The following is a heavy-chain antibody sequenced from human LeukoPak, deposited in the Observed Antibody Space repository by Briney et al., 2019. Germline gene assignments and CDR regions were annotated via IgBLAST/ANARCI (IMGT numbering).Heavy chain of an antibody. Sequence: PGGSLRLSCAASGFTFSSYSMNWVRQAPGKGLEWVSSISSSSSYIYYADSVKGRFTISRANAKNSLYLQMNSLRAEDTAVYYCARQGDLYYFDYWGQGTLVTVSS. J-gene: IGHJ4*02. CDR1: GFTFSSYS. CDR3: ARQGDLYYFDY. CDR2: ISSSSSYI. V-gene: IGHV3-21*01.